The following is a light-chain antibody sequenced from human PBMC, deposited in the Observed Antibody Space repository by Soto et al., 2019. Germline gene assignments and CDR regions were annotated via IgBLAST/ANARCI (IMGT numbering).Light chain of an antibody. Sequence: QSVLTQPASVSGSPGQSITISCTGTSSDVGSYNLVSWYQQHPGKAPKLMIYEVSKRPSGVSNRFSGSKSGNTASLTISGLQAEDEADYYCCSYAGSSTPRFRTGTKIPVL. J-gene: IGLJ1*01. CDR1: SSDVGSYNL. CDR2: EVS. CDR3: CSYAGSSTPR. V-gene: IGLV2-23*02.